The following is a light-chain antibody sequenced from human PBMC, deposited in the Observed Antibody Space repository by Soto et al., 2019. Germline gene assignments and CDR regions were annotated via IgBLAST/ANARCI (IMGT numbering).Light chain of an antibody. V-gene: IGKV3-15*01. CDR1: QSVSST. J-gene: IGKJ1*01. CDR2: GAS. Sequence: EIVMTQSPATLSVSPGERVTLSRRASQSVSSTVAWYQQKPGQAPRLLIYGASTRATAIPARFTGSGSGTDFTLTISSLQSEDSAIYYCQQYNNWPPWTFGQGTKVDIK. CDR3: QQYNNWPPWT.